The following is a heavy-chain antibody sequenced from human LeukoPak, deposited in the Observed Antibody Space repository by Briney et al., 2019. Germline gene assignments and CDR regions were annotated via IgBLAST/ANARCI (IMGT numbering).Heavy chain of an antibody. CDR1: GFTFDDCA. CDR3: AKTYYDILTGYSPLDY. V-gene: IGHV3-9*01. J-gene: IGHJ4*02. D-gene: IGHD3-9*01. Sequence: GGSLRLSCAASGFTFDDCAMHWVRQAPGKGLEWVSGISWNSGSIGYADSVKGRFTISRDNAKNSLYLQMNSLRAEDTALYYCAKTYYDILTGYSPLDYWGQGTLVTVSS. CDR2: ISWNSGSI.